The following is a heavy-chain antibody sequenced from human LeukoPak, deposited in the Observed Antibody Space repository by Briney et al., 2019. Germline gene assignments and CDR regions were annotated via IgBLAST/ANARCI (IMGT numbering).Heavy chain of an antibody. CDR1: GGSFSGYY. CDR3: ARASRDGKNWFDP. V-gene: IGHV4-34*01. CDR2: INHSGST. Sequence: PSETLSLTCAVYGGSFSGYYWSWIRQPPGKGLEWIGEINHSGSTNYNPSLKSRVTISVDTSKNQFSLKLSSVTAADTAVYYCARASRDGKNWFDPWGQGTLVTVSS. J-gene: IGHJ5*02.